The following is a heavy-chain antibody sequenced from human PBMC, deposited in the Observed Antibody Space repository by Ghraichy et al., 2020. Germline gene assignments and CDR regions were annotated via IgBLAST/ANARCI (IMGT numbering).Heavy chain of an antibody. CDR2: IHTGGST. CDR3: ARGGSGLDV. V-gene: IGHV3-66*01. J-gene: IGHJ6*02. D-gene: IGHD2-15*01. Sequence: SCAASGFTLINNYMTWVRQAPGKGLEWVSVIHTGGSTFYAESVKGRFTISRDNTKNTVYLQMNSLTTEDTALYYCARGGSGLDVWGQGTTVTVSS. CDR1: GFTLINNY.